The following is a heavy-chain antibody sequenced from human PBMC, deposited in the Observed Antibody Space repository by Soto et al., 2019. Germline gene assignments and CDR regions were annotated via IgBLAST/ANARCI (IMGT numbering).Heavy chain of an antibody. CDR3: ARDFYSSGSFDY. Sequence: SETLSLTCTVSGGSISSYYWSWIRQPPGKGLEWIGYIYYSGSTNYNPSLKSRVTISVDTSKNQFSLKLSSVTAADTAVYYCARDFYSSGSFDYWGQGTLVTVSS. CDR2: IYYSGST. V-gene: IGHV4-59*01. J-gene: IGHJ4*02. D-gene: IGHD6-6*01. CDR1: GGSISSYY.